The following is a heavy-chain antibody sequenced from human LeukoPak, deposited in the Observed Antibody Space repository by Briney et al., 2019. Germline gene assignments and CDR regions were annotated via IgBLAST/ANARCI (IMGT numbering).Heavy chain of an antibody. V-gene: IGHV4-39*01. Sequence: SETLSLTCTVSGGSISSSSYYWGWIRQPPGKGLEWIGRIYYSGSTYYNPSLKSRVTISVDTSKNQFSLKLSSVTAADTAVYYCARHFFSVTTQANFDYWGQGTLVTVSS. CDR3: ARHFFSVTTQANFDY. CDR2: IYYSGST. J-gene: IGHJ4*02. CDR1: GGSISSSSYY. D-gene: IGHD4-17*01.